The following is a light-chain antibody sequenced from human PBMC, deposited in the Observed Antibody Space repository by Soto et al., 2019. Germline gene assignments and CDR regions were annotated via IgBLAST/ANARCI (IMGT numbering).Light chain of an antibody. CDR1: QRVIRF. CDR2: GAS. V-gene: IGKV3-15*01. CDR3: QQYNDWPRT. Sequence: EIVITQPPPTLSVSQGEXATLSCRAIQRVIRFMAWYQQKPCQPPRIXNYGASTRATGTPARFSGSGSATEFTRTISSLQSEDFAVYYGQQYNDWPRTFGQGTKVDIK. J-gene: IGKJ1*01.